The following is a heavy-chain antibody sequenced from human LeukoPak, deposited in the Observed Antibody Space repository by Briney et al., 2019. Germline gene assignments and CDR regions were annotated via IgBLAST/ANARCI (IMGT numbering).Heavy chain of an antibody. CDR1: GFTFNGSP. CDR3: TQSNY. CDR2: IRSKADNYAT. J-gene: IGHJ4*02. Sequence: GGSLRLSCAASGFTFNGSPILWVRQASGKGLEWVGRIRSKADNYATAYAASVQGRCTISRDDSKNTAYLQLNSLKTEDTAVYYCTQSNYWGQGALVTVSS. V-gene: IGHV3-73*01.